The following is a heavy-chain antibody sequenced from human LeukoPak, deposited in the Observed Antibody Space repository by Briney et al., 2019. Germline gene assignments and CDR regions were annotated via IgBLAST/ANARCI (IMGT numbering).Heavy chain of an antibody. D-gene: IGHD6-13*01. V-gene: IGHV3-30*18. CDR1: GFTFSSYG. Sequence: PGGSLRLSCAASGFTFSSYGMHWVRQAPGKGLEWVAVISYDGSNKYYADSVKGRFTISRDNSKNTLYLQMNSLRAEDTAVYYCAKDQGSSSWYVYWGQGTLVTVSS. CDR2: ISYDGSNK. CDR3: AKDQGSSSWYVY. J-gene: IGHJ4*02.